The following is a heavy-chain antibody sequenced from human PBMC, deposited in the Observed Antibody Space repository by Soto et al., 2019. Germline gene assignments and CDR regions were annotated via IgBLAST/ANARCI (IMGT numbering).Heavy chain of an antibody. J-gene: IGHJ4*02. CDR1: GFTFSSYA. Sequence: GGSLRLSCAASGFTFSSYAMSWVRQAPGKGLEWVSAISGSGGSTYYADSVKGRFTISRDNSKNTLYLQMNSLRAEDTAVYYCAKDYGDYGITGTTACDYWGQGTLVTVSS. V-gene: IGHV3-23*01. CDR2: ISGSGGST. D-gene: IGHD1-7*01. CDR3: AKDYGDYGITGTTACDY.